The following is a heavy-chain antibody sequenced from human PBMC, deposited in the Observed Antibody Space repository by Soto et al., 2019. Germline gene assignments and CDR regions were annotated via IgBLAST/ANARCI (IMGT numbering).Heavy chain of an antibody. CDR1: GFTFSSYG. CDR2: IWYDGSNK. J-gene: IGHJ4*02. Sequence: GGSLRLSCAASGFTFSSYGMHWVRQAPGKGLEWVAVIWYDGSNKYYADSVKGRFTTSRDNSKNTLYLQMNSLRAEDTAVYYCARTLEYSSSSPYWGQGTLVTVS. CDR3: ARTLEYSSSSPY. D-gene: IGHD6-6*01. V-gene: IGHV3-33*01.